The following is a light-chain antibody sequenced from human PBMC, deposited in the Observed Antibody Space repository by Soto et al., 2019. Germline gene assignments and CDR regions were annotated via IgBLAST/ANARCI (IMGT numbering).Light chain of an antibody. CDR3: QQRNNWPKIT. V-gene: IGKV3-11*01. J-gene: IGKJ5*01. CDR2: DAS. Sequence: DIVLTQSSANLFLSPGEGANLXCRASQSPRTDFPWYQQMGCAARRHLMYDASNRGSGVPARLSGSGSGKDFTLNISSLEPAEFAVYYCQQRNNWPKITFGQGTRLDIK. CDR1: QSPRTD.